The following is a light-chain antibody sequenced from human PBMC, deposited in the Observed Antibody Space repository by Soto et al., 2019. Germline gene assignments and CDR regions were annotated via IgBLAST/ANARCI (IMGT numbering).Light chain of an antibody. CDR3: CSYAGYSVV. J-gene: IGLJ2*01. CDR1: SIDVGGYNY. Sequence: QSALTQPRSVSGSPGQSVTISCTGTSIDVGGYNYVSWYQQHPGKAPKLMIYDVSKRPSGVPDRFSGSKSGNTASLTISGLRAEDEADYYCCSYAGYSVVFGGGTKLTVL. CDR2: DVS. V-gene: IGLV2-11*01.